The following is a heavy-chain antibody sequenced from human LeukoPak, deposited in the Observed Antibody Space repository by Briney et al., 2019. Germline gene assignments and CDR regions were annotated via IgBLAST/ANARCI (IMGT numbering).Heavy chain of an antibody. V-gene: IGHV4-30-2*01. D-gene: IGHD6-6*01. J-gene: IGHJ4*02. CDR3: ARGPIAARALDY. Sequence: SETLSLTCTVSGGSISSGGYYWSWIRQPPGKGLEWIGYIYHSGSTYYNPSLKSRVTISVDRSKNQFSLKLSSVTAADTAVYYCARGPIAARALDYWGQGTLVTVSS. CDR1: GGSISSGGYY. CDR2: IYHSGST.